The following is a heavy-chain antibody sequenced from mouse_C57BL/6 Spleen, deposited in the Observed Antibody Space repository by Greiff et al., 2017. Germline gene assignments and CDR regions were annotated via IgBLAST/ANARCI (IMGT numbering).Heavy chain of an antibody. D-gene: IGHD1-1*01. CDR1: GYTFTSYW. J-gene: IGHJ3*01. CDR2: IDPNSGGT. CDR3: ARDYYGSEGFAY. Sequence: QVQLQQPGAELVKPGASVKLSCKASGYTFTSYWMHWVKQRPGRGLEWIGRIDPNSGGTKYNEKFKSKATLTVDKPSSTAYTQLSSLTSEDSAVYYCARDYYGSEGFAYWGQGTLVTVSA. V-gene: IGHV1-72*01.